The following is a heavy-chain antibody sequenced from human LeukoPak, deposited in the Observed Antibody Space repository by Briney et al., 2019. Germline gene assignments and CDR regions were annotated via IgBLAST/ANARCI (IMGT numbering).Heavy chain of an antibody. Sequence: SETLSLTCAVSGGSISSSNWWSWVRQPPGKGLEGIGEIYHSGSTNYNPSLKSRVTISVDKSKNQFSLKLSSVTAADTAVYYCARDPTMVRGPSMDVWGEGTTVTVSS. J-gene: IGHJ6*04. CDR2: IYHSGST. CDR1: GGSISSSNW. V-gene: IGHV4-4*02. CDR3: ARDPTMVRGPSMDV. D-gene: IGHD3-10*01.